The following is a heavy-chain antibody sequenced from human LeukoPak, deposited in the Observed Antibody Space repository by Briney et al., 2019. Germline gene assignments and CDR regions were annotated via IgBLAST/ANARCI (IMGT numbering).Heavy chain of an antibody. CDR1: GGSINISDYY. V-gene: IGHV4-39*01. CDR2: MHYSGNT. Sequence: SETLSLTCTVSGGSINISDYYWGWIRQPPGKGLEWIGCMHYSGNTYYNPSLRSRVTISVDTSENQFSLKVRSVTAADTAVYYCANYYESSGRFDYWGPGTLVTVSS. CDR3: ANYYESSGRFDY. J-gene: IGHJ4*02. D-gene: IGHD3-22*01.